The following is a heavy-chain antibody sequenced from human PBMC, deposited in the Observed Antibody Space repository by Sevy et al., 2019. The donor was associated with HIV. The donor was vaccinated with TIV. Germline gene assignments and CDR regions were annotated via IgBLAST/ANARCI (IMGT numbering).Heavy chain of an antibody. D-gene: IGHD2-8*01. CDR1: GFTFRDAW. V-gene: IGHV3-15*01. J-gene: IGHJ4*02. CDR2: IKSKTDGETT. Sequence: GGSLRLSCAASGFTFRDAWMTWVRQAPGKGLEWVGRIKSKTDGETTDYAKTVKGRFTLSRDDSINTLYLKMNSLKSGKTGLEYGANNGGFCTEGGCGEYFDYWGQGTLVTVSS. CDR3: ANNGGFCTEGGCGEYFDY.